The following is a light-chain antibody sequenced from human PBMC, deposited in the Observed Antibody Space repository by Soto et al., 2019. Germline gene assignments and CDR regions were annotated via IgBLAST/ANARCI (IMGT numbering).Light chain of an antibody. V-gene: IGKV1-5*01. J-gene: IGKJ2*01. CDR2: DAS. CDR1: QSISSW. CDR3: QQYNSYSPYT. Sequence: DIQMTQSPSTLSASVGDRVTITCRASQSISSWLAWYQQKPGKAPKLLIYDASSLESGVPSGFSGSGSGTEFTLTISSLQPDDFATYYCQQYNSYSPYTFGQGTKVDIK.